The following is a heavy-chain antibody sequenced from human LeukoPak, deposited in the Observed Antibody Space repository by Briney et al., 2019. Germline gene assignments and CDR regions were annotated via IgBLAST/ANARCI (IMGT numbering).Heavy chain of an antibody. CDR2: LSYDGRNK. D-gene: IGHD5-18*01. V-gene: IGHV3-30*18. J-gene: IGHJ4*02. Sequence: GSLRLSCAASGFTFSGYGMHWVRQAPGKGLEWLAVLSYDGRNKYYADSVKGRFTISRDNSKNTLYLQMNSLRAEDTAVYYCAKDSDSYASDYYFDYWGQGTLVTVSS. CDR3: AKDSDSYASDYYFDY. CDR1: GFTFSGYG.